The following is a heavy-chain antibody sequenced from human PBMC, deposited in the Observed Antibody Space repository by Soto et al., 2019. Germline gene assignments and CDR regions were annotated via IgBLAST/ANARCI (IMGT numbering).Heavy chain of an antibody. D-gene: IGHD3-3*01. CDR3: ARDRSTDFGLDV. V-gene: IGHV3-23*01. Sequence: EVLLLESGGDSVQPGGSLRLSCVASGCTFSDYVMSWVRQVPGKGLEWVSSISDGGERTDYRDSVRGRFTISRDNARFTLHLQMNSLRVDDTATYFRARDRSTDFGLDVLGQGTTVTVSS. CDR1: GCTFSDYV. J-gene: IGHJ6*02. CDR2: ISDGGERT.